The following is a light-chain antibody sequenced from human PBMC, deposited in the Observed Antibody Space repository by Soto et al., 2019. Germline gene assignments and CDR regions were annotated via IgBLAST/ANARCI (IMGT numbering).Light chain of an antibody. CDR1: QDLSNY. CDR2: AAS. Sequence: DIQMTQSPSSLSASVGDRVTITCRASQDLSNYLAWYQQKPGKVPKLLIYAASTLHSGVPSRFSCSGSGTDFTLTISGLQPEDVANYYCQTYNGAPWTFGQGTKVEIE. CDR3: QTYNGAPWT. V-gene: IGKV1-27*01. J-gene: IGKJ1*01.